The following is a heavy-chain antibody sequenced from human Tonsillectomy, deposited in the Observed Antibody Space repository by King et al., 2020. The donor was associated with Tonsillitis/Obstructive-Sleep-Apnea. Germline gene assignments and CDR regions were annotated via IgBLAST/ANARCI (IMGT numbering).Heavy chain of an antibody. J-gene: IGHJ4*02. V-gene: IGHV4-34*01. CDR1: GGSFSGYY. Sequence: VQLQQWGAGLLKPSETLSLTCAVYGGSFSGYYWSWIRQPPGKGLEWIGEINHRGSTNSNPSLKSRVTISVDTSKNQFSLNLRSVTAADTAVYYCASGGGSWFEYWGQGTLVTVSS. CDR3: ASGGGSWFEY. D-gene: IGHD1-26*01. CDR2: INHRGST.